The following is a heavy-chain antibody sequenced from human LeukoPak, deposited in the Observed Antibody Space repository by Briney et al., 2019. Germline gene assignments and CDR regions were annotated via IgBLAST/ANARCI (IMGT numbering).Heavy chain of an antibody. Sequence: PGGSLRLSCAASGFTFSSYGMHWVRQAPGKGLEWVAVISYDGSNKYYADSVKGRFTISRDNSKNTLYLQMNSLRAEDTAVYYCAKDVYNWNTAVDYWGQGTLVTVSS. D-gene: IGHD1/OR15-1a*01. J-gene: IGHJ4*02. CDR1: GFTFSSYG. CDR3: AKDVYNWNTAVDY. V-gene: IGHV3-30*18. CDR2: ISYDGSNK.